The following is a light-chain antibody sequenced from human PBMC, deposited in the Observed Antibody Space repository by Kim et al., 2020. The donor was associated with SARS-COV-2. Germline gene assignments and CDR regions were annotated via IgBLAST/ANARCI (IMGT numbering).Light chain of an antibody. CDR3: QAWDSSTVV. Sequence: VVPGQTASITCTGDKLGDKYACWYQQKPGQSPVLVIYQDSKRPSGIPERFSGSNSGNTATLTIGGTQAMDEADYYCQAWDSSTVVFGGGTQLTVL. V-gene: IGLV3-1*01. CDR1: KLGDKY. J-gene: IGLJ2*01. CDR2: QDS.